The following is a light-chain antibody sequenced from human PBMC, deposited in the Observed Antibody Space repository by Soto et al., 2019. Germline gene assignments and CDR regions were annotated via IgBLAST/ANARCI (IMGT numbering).Light chain of an antibody. V-gene: IGKV3-15*01. J-gene: IGKJ4*01. CDR3: QQYNKWPLT. Sequence: EIVMTQSPATLSVSPGERATLSCRASQSVSNNLAWYQQKPGQAPRLLIYHASTRATGIPARFSGSGSGTEFTLTTSSRQSEDFAVYYCQQYNKWPLTFGGGTKVEIK. CDR1: QSVSNN. CDR2: HAS.